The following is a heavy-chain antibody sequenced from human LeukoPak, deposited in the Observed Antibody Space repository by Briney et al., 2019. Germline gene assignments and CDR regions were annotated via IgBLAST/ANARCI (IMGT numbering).Heavy chain of an antibody. Sequence: GASVKVSCKASGYTFTGYYMHWVRQAPGQGLEWMGRINPNSGGTNYAQKFQGRVTMTRDTSNSTAYMELSRLRSDDTAVYYRARCYYDSSGYYFIDYWGQGTLVTVSS. CDR2: INPNSGGT. CDR1: GYTFTGYY. V-gene: IGHV1-2*02. D-gene: IGHD3-22*01. CDR3: ARCYYDSSGYYFIDY. J-gene: IGHJ4*02.